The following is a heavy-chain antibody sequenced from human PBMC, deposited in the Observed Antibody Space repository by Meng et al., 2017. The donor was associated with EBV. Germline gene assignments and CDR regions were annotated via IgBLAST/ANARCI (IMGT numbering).Heavy chain of an antibody. V-gene: IGHV3-23*01. CDR3: AKSRGWDLVAWLDS. Sequence: VLYCESGGDLVAAGGYLSLAGTVSGFSFNASGGAWVRQSPGKGPELVAGIGGSGGIINCADYVKGSFPIYTDKSKNTLFIQMNSLRGEDTAIYYCAKSRGWDLVAWLDSWGHGTLVTVSS. D-gene: IGHD2-8*02. CDR2: IGGSGGII. J-gene: IGHJ5*01. CDR1: GFSFNASG.